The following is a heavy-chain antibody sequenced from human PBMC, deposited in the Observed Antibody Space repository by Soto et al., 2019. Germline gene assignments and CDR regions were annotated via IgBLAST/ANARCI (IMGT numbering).Heavy chain of an antibody. Sequence: PGGSLRLSCAASGFTFSSYAMSWVRQAPGKGLEWVSAISGSGGSTYYADSVKGRFTISRDNSKNTLYLQMNSLRAEDTAVYYCAKTISGYDSPYGMDVWGQGTTVTVSS. J-gene: IGHJ6*02. D-gene: IGHD5-12*01. CDR1: GFTFSSYA. V-gene: IGHV3-23*01. CDR2: ISGSGGST. CDR3: AKTISGYDSPYGMDV.